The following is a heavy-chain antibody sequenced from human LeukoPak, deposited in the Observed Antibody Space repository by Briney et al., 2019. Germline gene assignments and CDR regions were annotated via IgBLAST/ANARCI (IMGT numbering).Heavy chain of an antibody. CDR3: AKDIVAGTNGGYFDN. V-gene: IGHV3-30*07. Sequence: GRSLRLSCTVSGFTFSSFPMHWVRQAPGKGLDWVALISYDGYETYYADSVKGRFTISRDNSKSTLYLQMKSLRAEDTAVYYCAKDIVAGTNGGYFDNWGQGTLVTVSS. D-gene: IGHD6-19*01. J-gene: IGHJ4*02. CDR1: GFTFSSFP. CDR2: ISYDGYET.